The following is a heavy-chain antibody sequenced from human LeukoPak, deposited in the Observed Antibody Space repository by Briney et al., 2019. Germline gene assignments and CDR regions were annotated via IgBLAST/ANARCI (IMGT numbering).Heavy chain of an antibody. D-gene: IGHD3-3*01. J-gene: IGHJ3*02. CDR2: INPNTGGT. Sequence: ASVKVSCKASGYTLTDYYMHWVRLAPGQGLEWMGKINPNTGGTKCAEKFEGWVTLTRDTSISTAYMDLTRVTSDDTAIYFCAREVPFTMYAEGGAFDIWGRGTMVTV. V-gene: IGHV1-2*04. CDR1: GYTLTDYY. CDR3: AREVPFTMYAEGGAFDI.